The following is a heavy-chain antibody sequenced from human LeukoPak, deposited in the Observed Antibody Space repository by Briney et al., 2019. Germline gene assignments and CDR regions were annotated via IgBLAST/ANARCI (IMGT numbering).Heavy chain of an antibody. J-gene: IGHJ4*02. V-gene: IGHV1-46*01. CDR1: GYTFTGYY. D-gene: IGHD2-15*01. CDR2: INPSGGST. Sequence: ASVKVSCKASGYTFTGYYLHWVRQAPGQGLEWMGIINPSGGSTSYAQKFQGRVTMTRDTSTSTVYMELSSLRSEDTAVYYCARASAGGIDYWGQGTLVTVSS. CDR3: ARASAGGIDY.